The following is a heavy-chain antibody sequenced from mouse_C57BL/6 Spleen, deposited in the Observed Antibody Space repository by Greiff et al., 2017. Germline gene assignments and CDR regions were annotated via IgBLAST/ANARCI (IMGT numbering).Heavy chain of an antibody. CDR1: GYTFTSYW. CDR3: ATVDAMDY. V-gene: IGHV1-69*01. Sequence: QVQLKQPGAELVMPGASVKLSCKASGYTFTSYWMHWVKQRPGQGLEWIGEIDPSDSYTNYNQKFKGKSTLTVDKSSSTAYMQLSSLTSEDSAVYYCATVDAMDYWGQGTSVTVSS. J-gene: IGHJ4*01. D-gene: IGHD1-1*01. CDR2: IDPSDSYT.